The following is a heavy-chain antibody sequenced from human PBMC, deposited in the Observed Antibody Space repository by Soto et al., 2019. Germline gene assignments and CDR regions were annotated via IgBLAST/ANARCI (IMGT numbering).Heavy chain of an antibody. V-gene: IGHV3-33*01. J-gene: IGHJ4*02. CDR2: MSYDGSYQ. Sequence: QVQLVESGGGVVHPGGSLRLSCSPSGFTFSDHAMHWVRQAPGKGLEWVALMSYDGSYQYYADSVKGRFAVSRDNSKNTLGLQMNSLRAEDTAVYYCARDRGVRSSPVTTFDYWGPGTLVTVSS. D-gene: IGHD4-17*01. CDR1: GFTFSDHA. CDR3: ARDRGVRSSPVTTFDY.